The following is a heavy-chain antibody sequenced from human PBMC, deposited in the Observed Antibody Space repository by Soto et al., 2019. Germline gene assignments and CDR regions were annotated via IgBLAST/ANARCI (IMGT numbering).Heavy chain of an antibody. D-gene: IGHD2-2*01. V-gene: IGHV1-18*01. CDR1: GYTLTSYG. J-gene: IGHJ4*02. CDR3: AIEYCSTTSCYGRDF. CDR2: VSTYNGDT. Sequence: QVQLVQSGAEVKKPGASVKVSCKASGYTLTSYGISWVRQAPGQGLEWMGWVSTYNGDTKYAQKLQGRVTMTTDTSTSTAYMEVRSLRSDDTAMYYCAIEYCSTTSCYGRDFWGQRTLVTVSS.